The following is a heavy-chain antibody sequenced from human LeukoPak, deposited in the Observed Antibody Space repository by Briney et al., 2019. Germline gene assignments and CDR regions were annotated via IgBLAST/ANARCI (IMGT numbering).Heavy chain of an antibody. Sequence: SETLSLTCTVSGGSISSYYWSWIRQPPGKGLEWIGNIYDSGSTNYNPSLKSRVTISVDTSKNQCSLKLSSVTAADTAVYYCARVGDWNDLVYWGQGTLVTVSS. J-gene: IGHJ4*01. V-gene: IGHV4-59*01. CDR1: GGSISSYY. D-gene: IGHD1-1*01. CDR2: IYDSGST. CDR3: ARVGDWNDLVY.